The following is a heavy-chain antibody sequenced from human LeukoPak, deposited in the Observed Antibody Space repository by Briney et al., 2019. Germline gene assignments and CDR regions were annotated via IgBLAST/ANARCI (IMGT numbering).Heavy chain of an antibody. CDR1: GFTFSSYN. D-gene: IGHD2-15*01. CDR3: AKDIYCSGGSCYSSGYYGMDV. Sequence: GGSLRLSCAASGFTFSSYNMNWVRQAPGKGLEWVSSISSSSSYIYYADSVKGRFTISRDNAKNSLYLQMNSLRAEDTAVYYCAKDIYCSGGSCYSSGYYGMDVWGQGTTVTVSS. CDR2: ISSSSSYI. J-gene: IGHJ6*02. V-gene: IGHV3-21*01.